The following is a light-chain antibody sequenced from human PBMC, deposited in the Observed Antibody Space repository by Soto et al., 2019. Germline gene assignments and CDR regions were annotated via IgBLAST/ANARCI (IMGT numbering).Light chain of an antibody. CDR1: QSVSSSY. V-gene: IGKV3-20*01. CDR2: GAS. J-gene: IGKJ1*01. Sequence: EIVLTQSPGTLSLSPGERATLSCRASQSVSSSYLAWYQQKPGQAPRLIIYGASSRATGIPDRFSGSGSGTDFTLTIRRLEPEDFSVYYCQQDGSSQTFGQGTKVEIK. CDR3: QQDGSSQT.